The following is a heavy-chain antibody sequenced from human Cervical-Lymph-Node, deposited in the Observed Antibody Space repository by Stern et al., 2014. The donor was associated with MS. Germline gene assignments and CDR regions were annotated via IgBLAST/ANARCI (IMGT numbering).Heavy chain of an antibody. J-gene: IGHJ6*02. Sequence: VHLVESGAEVKKPGSSVKVSCKASGGTFSSYAISWVRQAPGQGLEWMGGVIPIFGTANYAQKFQGRATLTADESTSTAYMELSSLRSEDTAVYYCARDHDFGMAHGMDVWGQGTTVIVSS. CDR2: VIPIFGTA. CDR3: ARDHDFGMAHGMDV. CDR1: GGTFSSYA. V-gene: IGHV1-69*01. D-gene: IGHD3/OR15-3a*01.